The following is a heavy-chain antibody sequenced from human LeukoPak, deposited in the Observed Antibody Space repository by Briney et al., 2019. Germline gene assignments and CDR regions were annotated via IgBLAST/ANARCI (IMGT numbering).Heavy chain of an antibody. V-gene: IGHV3-23*01. D-gene: IGHD3-16*01. CDR3: ARGDYVWVY. J-gene: IGHJ4*02. Sequence: GGSLRLSCAASAFTFSSYGMHWVRQAPGKGLEWVSAISGSGGSTFYADSVKGRFTISRDNSKNTLYLQMNSLRAEDTAVYYCARGDYVWVYWGQGTLVTVSS. CDR2: ISGSGGST. CDR1: AFTFSSYG.